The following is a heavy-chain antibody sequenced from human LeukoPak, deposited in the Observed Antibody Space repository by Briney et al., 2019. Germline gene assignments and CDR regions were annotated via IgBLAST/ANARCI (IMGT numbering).Heavy chain of an antibody. V-gene: IGHV4-39*01. J-gene: IGHJ1*01. D-gene: IGHD3-22*01. CDR1: GDSISRSDSY. CDR2: IYYSGRT. Sequence: SETLSLTCSVSGDSISRSDSYWDWIRQPPGKGLQWIGTIYYSGRTYYSPSLKSRVTMSVDTSNNQFSLNLRSVAAADTAVYYCARRRYYDGSGYLEWGQGTLLSVSS. CDR3: ARRRYYDGSGYLE.